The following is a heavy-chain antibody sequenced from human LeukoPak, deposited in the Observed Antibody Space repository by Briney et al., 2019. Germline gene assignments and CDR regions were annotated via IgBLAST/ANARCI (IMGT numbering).Heavy chain of an antibody. J-gene: IGHJ4*02. Sequence: GGSLRLSCAVSGFTFSSYGMSWVRQAPGKGLEWVSAISDSGDRTYYADSVKGRFTISRDNSKNTLNLQMNSLRAEDTAVYYCARKAAPTSGYDYWGQGILVTVSS. CDR3: ARKAAPTSGYDY. CDR1: GFTFSSYG. CDR2: ISDSGDRT. V-gene: IGHV3-23*01. D-gene: IGHD3-22*01.